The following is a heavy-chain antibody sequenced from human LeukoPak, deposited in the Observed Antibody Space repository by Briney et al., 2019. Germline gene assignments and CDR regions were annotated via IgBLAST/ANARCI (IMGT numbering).Heavy chain of an antibody. CDR3: ARARGLPSPDAFDI. CDR1: DGSISSYY. D-gene: IGHD5-18*01. V-gene: IGHV4-59*08. J-gene: IGHJ3*02. Sequence: PSETLSLTCSVSDGSISSYYWSWIRQPPGKGLEWIGYIYYSGSTNYYPSLKSLVTISVDTSKNQFSLKLSSVTAADTAVYYCARARGLPSPDAFDIWGQGTMVTISS. CDR2: IYYSGST.